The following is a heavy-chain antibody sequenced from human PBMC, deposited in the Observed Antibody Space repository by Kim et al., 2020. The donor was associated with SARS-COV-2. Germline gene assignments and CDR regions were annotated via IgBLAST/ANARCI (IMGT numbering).Heavy chain of an antibody. CDR3: ARLAVYYFDY. Sequence: DTRYSPSFQGQVTISADKSISTAYLQWSSLKASDTAMYYCARLAVYYFDYWGQGTLVTVSS. D-gene: IGHD6-19*01. J-gene: IGHJ4*02. CDR2: DT. V-gene: IGHV5-51*01.